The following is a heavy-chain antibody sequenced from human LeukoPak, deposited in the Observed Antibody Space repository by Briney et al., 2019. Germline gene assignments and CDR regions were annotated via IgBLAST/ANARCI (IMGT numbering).Heavy chain of an antibody. Sequence: SETLSLTCTVSGGSISSYYWSWIRQPPGKGLEWIGYIYYSGSTNYNPSLKSRVTISVDTSKNQFSLKLSSVTAADTAVYYCAREVPYYYDSSGSPSLYYYYYYMDVWGKGTTVTVSS. D-gene: IGHD3-22*01. J-gene: IGHJ6*03. CDR1: GGSISSYY. CDR2: IYYSGST. V-gene: IGHV4-59*12. CDR3: AREVPYYYDSSGSPSLYYYYYYMDV.